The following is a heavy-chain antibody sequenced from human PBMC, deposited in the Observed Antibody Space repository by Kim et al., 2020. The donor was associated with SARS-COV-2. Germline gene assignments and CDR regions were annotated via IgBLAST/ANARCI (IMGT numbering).Heavy chain of an antibody. CDR2: ISSSSSTI. J-gene: IGHJ5*02. V-gene: IGHV3-48*01. CDR3: ARGLGSYDYKNHRFDP. CDR1: GFTFNSYG. D-gene: IGHD3-16*01. Sequence: GGSLRLSCVASGFTFNSYGMNWVRQPPGKGLEWVSYISSSSSTIYYPDSVKGRFTISRDKAKNSVFLQMSSLRAEDTAVYYCARGLGSYDYKNHRFDPWGQGTPVTVSS.